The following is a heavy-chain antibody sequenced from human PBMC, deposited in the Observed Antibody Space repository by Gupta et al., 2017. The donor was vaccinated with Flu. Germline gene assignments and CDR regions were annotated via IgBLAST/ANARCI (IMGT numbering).Heavy chain of an antibody. Sequence: QLGESGGGVVKRGASRGPGCVESGFTFSSYGIHWVRQAPGKGLEWVAVMWNDGSNKYYADSVKGSFTIFRDNSKNTVFLQMNRLRAEDTALYHGMREGRNGDSRYFDYWGQGTLVTASS. V-gene: IGHV3-33*01. CDR3: MREGRNGDSRYFDY. CDR2: MWNDGSNK. J-gene: IGHJ4*02. D-gene: IGHD4-17*01. CDR1: GFTFSSYG.